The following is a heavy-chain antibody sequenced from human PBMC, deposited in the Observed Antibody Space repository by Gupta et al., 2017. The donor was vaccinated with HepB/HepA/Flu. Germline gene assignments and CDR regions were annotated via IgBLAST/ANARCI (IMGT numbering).Heavy chain of an antibody. CDR1: EATFSGEA. Sequence: QRVRPGAELRRPGPWVKVSCRAHEATFSGEAIDWVRQAPGQGLQWMGRIIPSFDVADYTQTFQCRLTISADTSTSTSYMELISPRLQDTAVYFCASGNYDESDGPVSWGQGTLVTVSS. D-gene: IGHD3-16*01. J-gene: IGHJ5*02. V-gene: IGHV1-69*04. CDR3: ASGNYDESDGPVS. CDR2: IIPSFDVA.